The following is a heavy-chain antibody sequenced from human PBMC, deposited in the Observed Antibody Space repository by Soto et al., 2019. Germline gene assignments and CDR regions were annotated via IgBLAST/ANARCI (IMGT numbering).Heavy chain of an antibody. D-gene: IGHD6-19*01. Sequence: GGSLRLSCAASGFTFSSYGMHWVRQAPGKGLEWVAVISYDGSNKYYADSVKGRFTISRDNSKNTLYLQMNSLRAEDTAVYYCAKEYSSGWDHFDYWGQGTLVTVSS. CDR1: GFTFSSYG. V-gene: IGHV3-30*18. CDR3: AKEYSSGWDHFDY. J-gene: IGHJ4*02. CDR2: ISYDGSNK.